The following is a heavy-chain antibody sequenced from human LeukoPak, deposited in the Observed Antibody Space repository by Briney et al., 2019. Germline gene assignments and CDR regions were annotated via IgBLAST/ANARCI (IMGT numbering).Heavy chain of an antibody. CDR3: ARAPAKGWYYFDY. CDR2: IYYSGNT. CDR1: GGSISSYY. D-gene: IGHD6-19*01. V-gene: IGHV4-59*01. J-gene: IGHJ4*02. Sequence: PSETLFLTCTVSGGSISSYYWSWIRQPPGKGLEWIGYIYYSGNTNYNPSLKSRVTISVDTSKNQFSLRLRSVTAADTAVYYCARAPAKGWYYFDYWGQGTLVTVSS.